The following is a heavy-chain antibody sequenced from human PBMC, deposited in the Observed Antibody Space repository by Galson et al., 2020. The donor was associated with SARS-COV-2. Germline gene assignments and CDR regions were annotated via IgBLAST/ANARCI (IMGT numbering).Heavy chain of an antibody. CDR2: ISYDGSNK. CDR3: AKDMEVTPSYYDFWSGWDY. J-gene: IGHJ4*02. Sequence: GGSLRLSCAASGFTFSSYGMHWVRQAPGKGLEWVAVISYDGSNKYYADSVKGRFTISRDNSKNTLYLQMNSLRAEDTAVYYCAKDMEVTPSYYDFWSGWDYWGQGTLVTVSS. V-gene: IGHV3-30*18. D-gene: IGHD3-3*01. CDR1: GFTFSSYG.